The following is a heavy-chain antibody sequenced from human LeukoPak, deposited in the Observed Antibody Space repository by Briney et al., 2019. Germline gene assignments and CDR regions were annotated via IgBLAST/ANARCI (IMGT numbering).Heavy chain of an antibody. CDR3: AINLPFGELLPPPFFDY. CDR2: IYPGDSDT. Sequence: GESLKISCKGSGYSFTSYWVGWVRQMPGKGLEWMGIIYPGDSDTRYSPSFQGQVTISADKSISTAYLQWSSLKASDTALYYCAINLPFGELLPPPFFDYWGQGTLVTVSS. V-gene: IGHV5-51*01. CDR1: GYSFTSYW. J-gene: IGHJ4*02. D-gene: IGHD3-10*01.